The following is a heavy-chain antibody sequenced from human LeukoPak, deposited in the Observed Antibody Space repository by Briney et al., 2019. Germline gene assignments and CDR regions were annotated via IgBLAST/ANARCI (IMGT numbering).Heavy chain of an antibody. J-gene: IGHJ1*01. CDR1: GFTFTSYS. CDR3: VRDMTTVTRCYLQH. D-gene: IGHD4-17*01. V-gene: IGHV3-21*01. Sequence: GGSLRLSCAASGFTFTSYSMSWVRQAPGKGLEWVSSISGSSKHRYYADSVKGRFTISRDNAKSSLYLQMNSLRAEDTAVYYCVRDMTTVTRCYLQHWGQGTLVTVSS. CDR2: ISGSSKHR.